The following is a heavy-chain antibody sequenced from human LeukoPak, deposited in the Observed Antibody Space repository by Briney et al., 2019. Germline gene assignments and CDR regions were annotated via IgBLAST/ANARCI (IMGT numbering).Heavy chain of an antibody. CDR3: ARDADTSSHYSFFDY. Sequence: PGRSLRLSCAASGFSFREYGMHWVRQAPGKGLEWVAVFWADGIQRYYADSVKGRFTISRDNSKNTVYLQMNSLRAEDTAMYYCARDADTSSHYSFFDYWGQGTLVTVSS. J-gene: IGHJ4*02. CDR1: GFSFREYG. CDR2: FWADGIQR. V-gene: IGHV3-33*08. D-gene: IGHD3-22*01.